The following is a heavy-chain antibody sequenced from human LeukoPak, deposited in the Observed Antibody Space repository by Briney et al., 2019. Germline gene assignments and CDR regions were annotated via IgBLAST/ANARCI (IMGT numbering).Heavy chain of an antibody. CDR2: INAGNGNT. CDR1: GYTFTSYG. J-gene: IGHJ4*02. V-gene: IGHV1-3*01. Sequence: ASVKVSCKASGYTFTSYGISWVRQAPGQRLEWMGWINAGNGNTKYSQKFQGRVTITRDTSASTAYMELSSLRSEDTAVYYCASSLCGGDCYRRFDYWGQGTLVTVSS. D-gene: IGHD2-21*02. CDR3: ASSLCGGDCYRRFDY.